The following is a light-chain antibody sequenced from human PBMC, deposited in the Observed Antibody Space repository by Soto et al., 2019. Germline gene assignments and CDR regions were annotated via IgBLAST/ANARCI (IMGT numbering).Light chain of an antibody. Sequence: QSALTQPASVSGSPGQSITISCTGTSSDVGSYNLVSWYQQHPDKAPKLMIYEGSKRPSGVSSRFSGSKSGNTASLTISGLQAEDEADYYCSSNAASSTLGYVVFGGGTKLTVL. CDR1: SSDVGSYNL. CDR3: SSNAASSTLGYVV. V-gene: IGLV2-23*01. CDR2: EGS. J-gene: IGLJ2*01.